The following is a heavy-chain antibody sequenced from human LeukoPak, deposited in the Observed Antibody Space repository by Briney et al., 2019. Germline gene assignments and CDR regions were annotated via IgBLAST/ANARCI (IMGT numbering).Heavy chain of an antibody. V-gene: IGHV3-30*02. CDR1: GFTFSGYG. CDR2: IHYDGARS. Sequence: GESLRLSWAASGFTFSGYGMHWVRQAPGKELEWVAFIHYDGARSYYADSVKGRFTISRDNSRNTLYLQMNSLRPEDTAVYYCAKAIWVAATSSWFCLDYWGQGTLVTVSS. CDR3: AKAIWVAATSSWFCLDY. D-gene: IGHD3-10*01. J-gene: IGHJ4*02.